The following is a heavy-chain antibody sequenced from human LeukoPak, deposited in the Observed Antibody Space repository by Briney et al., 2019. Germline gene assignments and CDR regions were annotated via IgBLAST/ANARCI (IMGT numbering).Heavy chain of an antibody. CDR3: ARDQGPILTGYMPFDY. CDR1: GYTFTGYY. D-gene: IGHD3-9*01. CDR2: FNPTSGGT. Sequence: GASVKVSCNASGYTFTGYYIHWVRQAPGQGLEWMGCFNPTSGGTNSEQKFQGRVTMTSDTSTSTLYMDLSRLRSDDTAVYYCARDQGPILTGYMPFDYWGQGTLVTVSS. V-gene: IGHV1-2*02. J-gene: IGHJ4*02.